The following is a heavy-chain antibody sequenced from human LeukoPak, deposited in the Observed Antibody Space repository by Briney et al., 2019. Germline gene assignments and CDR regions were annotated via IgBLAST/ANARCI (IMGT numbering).Heavy chain of an antibody. Sequence: GGFLRLSCAASGFTFSSYAMSWVRQAPGKGLEWVSAISSSSSYIYYADSVKGRFTISRDNAKNSLYLQMNSLRAEDTAVYYCAREIPTVTDYGMDVWGQGTTVTVSS. CDR3: AREIPTVTDYGMDV. J-gene: IGHJ6*02. CDR1: GFTFSSYA. D-gene: IGHD4-17*01. V-gene: IGHV3-21*01. CDR2: ISSSSSYI.